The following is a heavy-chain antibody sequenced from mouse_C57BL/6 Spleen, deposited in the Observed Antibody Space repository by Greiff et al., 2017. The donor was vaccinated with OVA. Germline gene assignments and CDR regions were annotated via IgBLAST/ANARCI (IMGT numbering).Heavy chain of an antibody. D-gene: IGHD2-4*01. CDR1: GYAFSSYW. CDR2: IYPGDGDT. CDR3: ARGVDYAQAWFAY. Sequence: QVQLKQSGAELVKPGASVKISCKASGYAFSSYWMNWVKQRPGKGLEWIGQIYPGDGDTNYNGKFKGKATLTADKSSSTAYMQLSSLTSEDSAVYFCARGVDYAQAWFAYWGQGTLVTVSA. V-gene: IGHV1-80*01. J-gene: IGHJ3*01.